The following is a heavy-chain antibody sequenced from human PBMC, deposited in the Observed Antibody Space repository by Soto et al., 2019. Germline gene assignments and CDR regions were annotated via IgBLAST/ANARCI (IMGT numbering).Heavy chain of an antibody. CDR3: ARITDYGDYVWYFDY. J-gene: IGHJ4*02. CDR2: IYYSGST. Sequence: QVQLQESGPGLVKPSETLSLTCTVSGGSISSYYWSWIRQPTGKGLEWIGYIYYSGSTNYNPSLKSRVTISVDTSKNQFSLKLSSVTAADTAVYYCARITDYGDYVWYFDYWGQGTLVTVSS. CDR1: GGSISSYY. D-gene: IGHD4-17*01. V-gene: IGHV4-59*01.